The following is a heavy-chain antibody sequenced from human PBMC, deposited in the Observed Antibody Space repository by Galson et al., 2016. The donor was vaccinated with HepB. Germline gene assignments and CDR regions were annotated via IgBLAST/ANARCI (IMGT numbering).Heavy chain of an antibody. D-gene: IGHD1-26*01. CDR1: GYTFTSYG. V-gene: IGHV1-18*01. Sequence: SCKASGYTFTSYGISWVRQAPGQGLEWMGWISVHNGNTKYAQKLQDRVTMTTDTSTSTAYMEVRSLRSDDTAVYYCARDTGFSGSYYFDYWGQGTLVTVSS. CDR2: ISVHNGNT. J-gene: IGHJ4*02. CDR3: ARDTGFSGSYYFDY.